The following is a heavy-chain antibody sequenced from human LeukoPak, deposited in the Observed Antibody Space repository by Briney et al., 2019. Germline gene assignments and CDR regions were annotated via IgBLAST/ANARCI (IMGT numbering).Heavy chain of an antibody. CDR1: GYTFTSYG. CDR2: IVPLSGRS. Sequence: ASVKVSCKASGYTFTSYGINWVRQAPGQGLEWVGGIVPLSGRSQSAQRFQGRVTITADKSTTTAYMELSSLKSEDTDVYYCALSSGGWYAAFDIWGQGTRVTVSS. V-gene: IGHV1-69*06. D-gene: IGHD6-19*01. CDR3: ALSSGGWYAAFDI. J-gene: IGHJ3*02.